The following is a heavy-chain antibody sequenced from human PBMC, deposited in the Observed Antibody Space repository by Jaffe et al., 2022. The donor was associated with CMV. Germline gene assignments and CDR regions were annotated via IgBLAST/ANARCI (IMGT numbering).Heavy chain of an antibody. D-gene: IGHD2-15*01. V-gene: IGHV3-53*01. CDR1: GFTVSSNY. J-gene: IGHJ5*02. CDR3: ARDRRWGLGGFDP. Sequence: EVQLVESGGGLIQPGGSLRLSCAASGFTVSSNYMSWVRQAPGKGLEWVSVIYSGGSTYYADSVKGRFTISRDNSKNTLYLQMNSLRAEDTAVYYCARDRRWGLGGFDPWGQGTLVTVSS. CDR2: IYSGGST.